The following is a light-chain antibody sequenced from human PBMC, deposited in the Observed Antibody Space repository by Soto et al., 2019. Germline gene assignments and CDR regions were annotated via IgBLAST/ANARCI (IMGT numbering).Light chain of an antibody. CDR3: QQYNDWPPLT. J-gene: IGKJ4*01. CDR2: GAS. CDR1: QSVSSN. Sequence: EIVLTQSPVTLSLSPGERATLSCRASQSVSSNLAWYQQKPGQAPRLLIYGASTRATGVPARFSGSGSGTEFTLTISNLQSEDFAVYYCQQYNDWPPLTFGGGTKVDIK. V-gene: IGKV3-15*01.